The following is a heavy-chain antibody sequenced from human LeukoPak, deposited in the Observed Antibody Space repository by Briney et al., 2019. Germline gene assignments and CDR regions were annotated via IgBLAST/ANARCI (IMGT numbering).Heavy chain of an antibody. V-gene: IGHV3-7*04. D-gene: IGHD6-19*01. CDR2: IKQDGSDK. Sequence: PGGSLRLSCAASGFTFSSYWMNWVRQAPGKGLEWVANIKQDGSDKNYVDSVKGRFTISRDNAKDSLYLQMNGLRADDTAVYYCVRGSGWLTSHWDQGTMVTVSS. CDR3: VRGSGWLTSH. CDR1: GFTFSSYW. J-gene: IGHJ3*01.